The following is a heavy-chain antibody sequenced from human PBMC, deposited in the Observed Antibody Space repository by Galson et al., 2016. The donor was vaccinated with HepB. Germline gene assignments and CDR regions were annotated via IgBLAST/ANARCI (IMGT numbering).Heavy chain of an antibody. V-gene: IGHV3-23*01. J-gene: IGHJ4*02. CDR3: AKPRSSSWYDFDY. D-gene: IGHD6-13*01. Sequence: SLRLSCAASGFTFSDYAMSWVRQAPGKGLEWVSVISGSDGRTYYAGSVKGRFTISRDNSKNTLYLQMNSLRAEDTAVDYCAKPRSSSWYDFDYWGQGTLVTVSS. CDR2: ISGSDGRT. CDR1: GFTFSDYA.